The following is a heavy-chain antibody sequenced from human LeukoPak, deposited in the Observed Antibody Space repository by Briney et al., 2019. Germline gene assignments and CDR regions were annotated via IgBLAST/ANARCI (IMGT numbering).Heavy chain of an antibody. V-gene: IGHV1-18*01. Sequence: ASVKVSCKASGYTFTSYGISWVRQAPGQGLEWMGWIGAYNGNTNYAQKLQGRVTMTTDTSTSTAYMELRSLRSDDTAVYYCARVSLRDGYNSHWGQGTLVTVSS. D-gene: IGHD5-24*01. CDR3: ARVSLRDGYNSH. CDR1: GYTFTSYG. J-gene: IGHJ4*02. CDR2: IGAYNGNT.